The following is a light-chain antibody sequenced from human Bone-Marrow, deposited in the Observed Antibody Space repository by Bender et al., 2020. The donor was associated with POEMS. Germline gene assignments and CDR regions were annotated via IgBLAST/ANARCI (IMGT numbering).Light chain of an antibody. CDR3: LSYDNSLDGWV. Sequence: QSVLPQPPSVSGAPGQRVTISCTGSSSNIGAGYDINWYQHLPGTAPKLLIYGYNNRPSGVPDRFSGSKSGTSASLALTALQAEDEGDYYYLSYDNSLDGWVFGGGTKLTVL. V-gene: IGLV1-40*01. CDR1: SSNIGAGYD. CDR2: GYN. J-gene: IGLJ3*02.